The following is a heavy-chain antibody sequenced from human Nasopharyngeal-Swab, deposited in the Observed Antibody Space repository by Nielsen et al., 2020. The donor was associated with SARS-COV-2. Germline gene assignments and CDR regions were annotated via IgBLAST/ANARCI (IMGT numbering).Heavy chain of an antibody. CDR2: IYYSGST. CDR3: ARSSGWYSGFDY. D-gene: IGHD6-19*01. V-gene: IGHV4-59*01. CDR1: GGSFSGYY. Sequence: SQTLSLTCAVYGGSFSGYYWGWIRQPPGKGLEWIGYIYYSGSTNYNPSLKSRVTISVDTSKNQFSLKLSSVTAADTAVYYCARSSGWYSGFDYWGQGTLVTVSS. J-gene: IGHJ4*02.